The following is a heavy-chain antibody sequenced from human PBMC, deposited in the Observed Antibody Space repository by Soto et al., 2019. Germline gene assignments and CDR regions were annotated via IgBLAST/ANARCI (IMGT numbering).Heavy chain of an antibody. D-gene: IGHD3-3*01. J-gene: IGHJ5*02. Sequence: ASVKFSCKASGGTFGSCAISWVRQAPGQGLEWMGGIIPIFGTANYAQKFQGRVTITADKSTSTAYMELSSLRSEDTAVYYCARGGYYRPSTPQPWYNWFDPWGQGPLVTVSS. V-gene: IGHV1-69*06. CDR2: IIPIFGTA. CDR1: GGTFGSCA. CDR3: ARGGYYRPSTPQPWYNWFDP.